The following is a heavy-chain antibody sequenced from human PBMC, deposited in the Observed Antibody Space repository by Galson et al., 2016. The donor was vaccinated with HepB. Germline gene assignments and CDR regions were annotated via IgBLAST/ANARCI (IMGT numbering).Heavy chain of an antibody. Sequence: SLRLSCAGSGFTFGSFEMTWVRQAPGKGLEWVAGISGSGISAYCGDSVKGRFTVSRDNSKNTVFLQMTSLRAEDTALYYCSQLPHTGYYDFWSGYYSGADNFDFWGQGTLVTVSS. D-gene: IGHD3-3*01. V-gene: IGHV3-23*01. J-gene: IGHJ4*02. CDR1: GFTFGSFE. CDR3: SQLPHTGYYDFWSGYYSGADNFDF. CDR2: ISGSGISA.